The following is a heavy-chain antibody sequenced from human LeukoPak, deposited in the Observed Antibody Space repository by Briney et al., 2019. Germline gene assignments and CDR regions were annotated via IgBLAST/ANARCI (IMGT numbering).Heavy chain of an antibody. CDR2: ISVGGASI. J-gene: IGHJ4*02. CDR3: AKDPNIN. Sequence: GGSLRLSCAASGFPFINSEMNWVRQPPGKGLEWVSYISVGGASIYYADSVRGRFTISRDNAKNSLYLQMDSLTVEDTAIYYCAKDPNINWGQGTLVTVSS. D-gene: IGHD1-14*01. V-gene: IGHV3-48*03. CDR1: GFPFINSE.